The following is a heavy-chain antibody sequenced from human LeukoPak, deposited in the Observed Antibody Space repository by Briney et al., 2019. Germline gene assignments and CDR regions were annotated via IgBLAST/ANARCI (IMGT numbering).Heavy chain of an antibody. CDR2: INSDVSIT. D-gene: IGHD3-10*01. CDR1: GITFSNYL. V-gene: IGHV3-74*01. J-gene: IGHJ4*02. CDR3: ARESYHYYM. Sequence: GGSLRLSCAASGITFSNYLMNWVRPPPGKGLVRVSRINSDVSITNYAHTERGRFTISRDNAKNTLYLQMSSLRGEDTAVYYCARESYHYYMWGQGTLVIASS.